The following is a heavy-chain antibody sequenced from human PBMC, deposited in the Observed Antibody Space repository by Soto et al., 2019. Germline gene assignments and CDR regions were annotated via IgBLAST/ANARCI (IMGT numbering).Heavy chain of an antibody. Sequence: AGGSLRLSCAPSGLTFSSYAMSWVRQAPGKGLEWVSAISASAATTYYADSVKGRFTISRDNSKNTLYVQMNSLRAEDTAIYYCANLGAYSTSAIDSWGQGALVTVSS. CDR2: ISASAATT. V-gene: IGHV3-23*01. J-gene: IGHJ4*02. CDR3: ANLGAYSTSAIDS. D-gene: IGHD6-6*01. CDR1: GLTFSSYA.